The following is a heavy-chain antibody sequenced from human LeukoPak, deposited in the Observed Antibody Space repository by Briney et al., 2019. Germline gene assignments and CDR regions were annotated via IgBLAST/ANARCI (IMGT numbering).Heavy chain of an antibody. D-gene: IGHD3-22*01. J-gene: IGHJ4*02. CDR1: GFTFSRSW. Sequence: GGSLRLSCADSGFTFSRSWMTWVRQAPGKGLEWVANIKEDGSAQNYVDSVKGRFTISRDNAKNTLYLEMKNLRAEDTAVYYCARDAGYDRFDYWGQGTLVTVSS. CDR2: IKEDGSAQ. CDR3: ARDAGYDRFDY. V-gene: IGHV3-7*05.